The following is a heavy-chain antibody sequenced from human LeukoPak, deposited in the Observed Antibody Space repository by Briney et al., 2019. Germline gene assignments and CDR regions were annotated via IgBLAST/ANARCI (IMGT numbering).Heavy chain of an antibody. J-gene: IGHJ4*02. V-gene: IGHV1-46*01. CDR2: INPSGGST. Sequence: ASVKVSCKASGGTFSSYAISWVRQAPGQGLEWMGIINPSGGSTSYAQKFQGRVTMTRDTSTSTVYMELRSLRSEDTAVYYCARGYYYESSADYPGGDYWGQGTLVTVSS. CDR1: GGTFSSYA. CDR3: ARGYYYESSADYPGGDY. D-gene: IGHD3-22*01.